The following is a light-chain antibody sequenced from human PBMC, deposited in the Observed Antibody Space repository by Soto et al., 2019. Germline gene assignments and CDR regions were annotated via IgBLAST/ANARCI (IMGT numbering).Light chain of an antibody. CDR2: GDK. CDR1: SSNIGSFYY. V-gene: IGLV1-40*01. CDR3: QSYDNSLNHVV. J-gene: IGLJ2*01. Sequence: QSVLTQPPSVSGAPGQRVTIPCTGSSSNIGSFYYVHWYQQLPGTVPKLLIYGDKNRTSGVPDRFSGSKSGTAASLAIPGLQPAEEADYYCQSYDNSLNHVVFGGGTKLTVL.